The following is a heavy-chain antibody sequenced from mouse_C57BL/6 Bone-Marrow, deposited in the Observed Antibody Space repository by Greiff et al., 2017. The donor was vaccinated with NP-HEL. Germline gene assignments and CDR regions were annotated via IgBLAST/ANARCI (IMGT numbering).Heavy chain of an antibody. CDR2: ISNLAYSN. D-gene: IGHD1-1*01. Sequence: EVKLVESGGGLVQPGGSLKLSCAASGFTFSDYGMAWVRQAPRKGPEWVAFISNLAYSNYYADTVTGRFTISRENAKNTLYLEMSSLRSEDTAMYYCARLEYYGSGYFDVWGTGTTVTVSS. J-gene: IGHJ1*03. CDR3: ARLEYYGSGYFDV. CDR1: GFTFSDYG. V-gene: IGHV5-15*01.